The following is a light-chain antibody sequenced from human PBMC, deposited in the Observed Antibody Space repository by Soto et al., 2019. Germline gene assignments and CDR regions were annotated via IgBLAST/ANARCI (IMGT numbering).Light chain of an antibody. J-gene: IGKJ5*01. CDR2: GAS. Sequence: IVLTQSPGTLSLSPGERVTLSCRASQSVTTRLAWYQHKPSQAPTLLMSGASNRASGVPVRFSGSGSGTDFTLTITRLEPEDFALYYSQQYGGSPITFGLGTRLEIK. CDR1: QSVTTR. V-gene: IGKV3-20*01. CDR3: QQYGGSPIT.